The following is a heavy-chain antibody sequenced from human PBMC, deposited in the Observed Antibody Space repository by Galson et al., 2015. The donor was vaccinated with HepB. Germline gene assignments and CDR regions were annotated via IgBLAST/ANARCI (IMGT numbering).Heavy chain of an antibody. D-gene: IGHD6-19*01. V-gene: IGHV1-3*01. CDR1: GYTFTSYA. CDR2: INAGNGNT. Sequence: SVKVSCKASGYTFTSYAMHWVRQAPGQRLEWMGWINAGNGNTKYSQKFQGRVTITRDTSASTAYIELSSLRSEDTAVYYCARWRGGIAVAGNPKGGAFDIWGQGTMVTVSS. CDR3: ARWRGGIAVAGNPKGGAFDI. J-gene: IGHJ3*02.